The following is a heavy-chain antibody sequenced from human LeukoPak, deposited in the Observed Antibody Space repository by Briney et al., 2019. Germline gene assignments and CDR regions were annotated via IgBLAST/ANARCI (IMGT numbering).Heavy chain of an antibody. CDR3: AKDYDSSGWYGRMDY. Sequence: PGGSLRLSCAASGFTFSSYGMHWVRQAPGKGLEWVAVISYDGSNKYYADSVKGRFTISRDNSKNTLYLQMNSLRAEDTAVYYCAKDYDSSGWYGRMDYWGQGTLVTVSS. CDR1: GFTFSSYG. D-gene: IGHD6-19*01. V-gene: IGHV3-30*18. CDR2: ISYDGSNK. J-gene: IGHJ4*02.